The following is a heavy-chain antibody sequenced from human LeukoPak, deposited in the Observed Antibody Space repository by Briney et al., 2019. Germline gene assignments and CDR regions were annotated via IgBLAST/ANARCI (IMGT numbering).Heavy chain of an antibody. D-gene: IGHD3-9*01. V-gene: IGHV4-39*01. CDR1: GGSISSSSYY. CDR2: IYYSGST. J-gene: IGHJ4*02. CDR3: ARHGRILTGFDY. Sequence: SETLSLTCTVSGGSISSSSYYWGWIRQPPGKGLEWIGSIYYSGSTYYNPSLKSRVTISVDTSKNQFSLKLSSVTAADTAVYYCARHGRILTGFDYWGQGTLVTVSS.